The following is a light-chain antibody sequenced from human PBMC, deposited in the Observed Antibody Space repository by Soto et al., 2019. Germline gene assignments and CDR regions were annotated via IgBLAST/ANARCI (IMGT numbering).Light chain of an antibody. CDR1: SSDVGGYNY. CDR2: EVT. J-gene: IGLJ2*01. Sequence: QLVLTQPASVSGSPGQSITISCTGTSSDVGGYNYVSWYQQRPGKAPKLMIYEVTNRPSGVSNRFSGSKSGNTASLTISGLQAEDEADYYCSSYTSSSTRVFGGGTKLTVL. V-gene: IGLV2-14*01. CDR3: SSYTSSSTRV.